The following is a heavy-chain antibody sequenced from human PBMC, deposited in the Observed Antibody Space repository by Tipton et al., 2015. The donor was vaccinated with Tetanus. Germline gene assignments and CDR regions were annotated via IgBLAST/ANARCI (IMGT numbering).Heavy chain of an antibody. V-gene: IGHV4-59*01. CDR1: GGSISSYF. J-gene: IGHJ2*01. Sequence: GLVKPSETLSLTCSVSGGSISSYFWSWIRQSPGQGLEWIGLIYYSGSTSYNPSLKSRVTISVDTSKNQLSLKLTSVTAADTAVYYCATMTPVDWYFDLWGRGTQVTVSS. CDR2: IYYSGST. D-gene: IGHD4-23*01. CDR3: ATMTPVDWYFDL.